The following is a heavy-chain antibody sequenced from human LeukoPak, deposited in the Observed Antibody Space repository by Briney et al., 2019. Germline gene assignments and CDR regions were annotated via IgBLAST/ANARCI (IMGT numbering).Heavy chain of an antibody. CDR3: AKPIIGGDYHYSGMDV. V-gene: IGHV3-23*01. CDR1: GFNFRIYA. J-gene: IGHJ6*02. D-gene: IGHD4-17*01. CDR2: ISGSGRST. Sequence: GGSLRLSCAASGFNFRIYAMSCVRQAPGKGLEWVSTISGSGRSTYYADSVKGRFTISRDNSRNTLYLQMNSPRAEDTAVFYCAKPIIGGDYHYSGMDVWGQGTTVTFSS.